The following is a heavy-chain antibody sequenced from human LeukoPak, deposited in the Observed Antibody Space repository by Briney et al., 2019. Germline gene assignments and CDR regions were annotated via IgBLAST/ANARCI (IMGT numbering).Heavy chain of an antibody. CDR3: ARIEDTAMVNDY. Sequence: ASVKVSCKASGYTFTTYGITWVRQAPGQGLEWMGWISTYNGNTNYAQKLQGRVTMTTDTSTNTAYMELRSLRSDDTAVYYCARIEDTAMVNDYWGQGTLVTVYS. CDR1: GYTFTTYG. CDR2: ISTYNGNT. J-gene: IGHJ4*02. V-gene: IGHV1-18*01. D-gene: IGHD5-18*01.